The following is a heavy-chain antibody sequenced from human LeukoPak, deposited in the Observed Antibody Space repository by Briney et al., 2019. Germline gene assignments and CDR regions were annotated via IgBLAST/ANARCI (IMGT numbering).Heavy chain of an antibody. Sequence: GSLRLSCAASGFTFSNSWMYWVRQAPGKGLVWVSRINSDGRTTQYADSVKGRFTISRDNGKNSLYLQMNSLRGEDAALYYCAVLHYYAMDVWGQGTTVTVSS. CDR2: INSDGRTT. V-gene: IGHV3-74*03. J-gene: IGHJ6*02. CDR1: GFTFSNSW. CDR3: AVLHYYAMDV. D-gene: IGHD2-8*01.